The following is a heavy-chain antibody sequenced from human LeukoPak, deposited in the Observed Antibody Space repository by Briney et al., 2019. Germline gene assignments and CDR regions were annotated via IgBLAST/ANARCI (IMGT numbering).Heavy chain of an antibody. J-gene: IGHJ4*02. CDR3: ARLRGAMTPVTSDFDY. D-gene: IGHD4-17*01. Sequence: KPSETLSLTCTVSGGSISGSSYYWAWISQPPGKGLEWIGSGFYSGSAYYNPSLKSRLTITVDTSKNQFSLDLSSVTAADTAVYYCARLRGAMTPVTSDFDYWGQGTLVTVSS. V-gene: IGHV4-39*01. CDR2: GFYSGSA. CDR1: GGSISGSSYY.